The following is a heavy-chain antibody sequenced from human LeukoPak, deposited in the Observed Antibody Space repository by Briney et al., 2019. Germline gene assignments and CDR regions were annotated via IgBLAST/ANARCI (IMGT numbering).Heavy chain of an antibody. J-gene: IGHJ4*02. D-gene: IGHD3-10*01. CDR3: AREREYIKWNFDY. CDR1: GGSISSSSYY. Sequence: SETLSLTCTVSGGSISSSSYYWGWIRQPPGKGLEWIGSIYYSGSTYYNPSLKSRVTISVDRSKNQFSLKLSSVTAADTAVYYCAREREYIKWNFDYWGQGTLVTVSS. V-gene: IGHV4-39*07. CDR2: IYYSGST.